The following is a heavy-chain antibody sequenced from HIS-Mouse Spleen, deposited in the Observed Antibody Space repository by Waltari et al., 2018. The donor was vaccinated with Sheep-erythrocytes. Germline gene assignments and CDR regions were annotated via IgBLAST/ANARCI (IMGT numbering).Heavy chain of an antibody. J-gene: IGHJ3*02. V-gene: IGHV3-66*01. CDR2: IYSGGST. CDR3: ARDSNWNYAFDI. CDR1: GFTVRSNY. Sequence: DVQLVASGGGWVQRGGSLRVSCAASGFTVRSNYLSWVRQAPGKGLEWVSVIYSGGSTYYADSVKGRFTISRDNSKNTLYLQMNSLRAEDTAVYYCARDSNWNYAFDIWGQGTMVTVSS. D-gene: IGHD1-7*01.